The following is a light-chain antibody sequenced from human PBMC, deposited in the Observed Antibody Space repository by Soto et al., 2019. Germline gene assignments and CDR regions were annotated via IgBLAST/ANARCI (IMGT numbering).Light chain of an antibody. CDR3: CSYTSTYTLI. Sequence: QLVLTQPASVSGSPGQSITISCTGTSSDIGNYNYVSWYQQHPGKAPKVMIYEVHNRPSGVSNRFSGSKSGNTASLTISGLQAEDEADYYCCSYTSTYTLIFGGGTKLTVL. CDR1: SSDIGNYNY. CDR2: EVH. V-gene: IGLV2-14*01. J-gene: IGLJ2*01.